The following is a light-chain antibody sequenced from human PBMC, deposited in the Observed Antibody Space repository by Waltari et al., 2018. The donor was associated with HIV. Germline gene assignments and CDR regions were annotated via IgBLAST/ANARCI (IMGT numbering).Light chain of an antibody. CDR1: QAISNS. Sequence: DIQMTQSPSSLSASVGDRVTITCRASQAISNSLARYQQKPGKIPQLLIYAASTLQFGVPSRFSAFGSGTNFTLAITSVQPEDVATYFCQNYNNAPRTFGQGTKVEIK. V-gene: IGKV1-27*01. CDR3: QNYNNAPRT. CDR2: AAS. J-gene: IGKJ1*01.